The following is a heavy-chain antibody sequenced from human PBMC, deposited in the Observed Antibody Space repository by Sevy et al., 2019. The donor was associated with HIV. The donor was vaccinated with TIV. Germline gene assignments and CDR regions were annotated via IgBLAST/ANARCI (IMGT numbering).Heavy chain of an antibody. CDR3: ARQSGVLDVDTAMPDAFDI. CDR2: IKQDGSEK. CDR1: GFTFSSYW. V-gene: IGHV3-7*01. Sequence: GSLRLSCAASGFTFSSYWMSWVRQAPGKGLEWVANIKQDGSEKYYVDSVKGRFSMSGDNAKNSLYMQMNSLRVEDTAMYYCARQSGVLDVDTAMPDAFDIWGQGTMVTVSS. J-gene: IGHJ3*02. D-gene: IGHD5-18*01.